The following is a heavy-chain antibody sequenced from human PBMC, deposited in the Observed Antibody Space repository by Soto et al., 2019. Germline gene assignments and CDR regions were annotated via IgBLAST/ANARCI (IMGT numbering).Heavy chain of an antibody. CDR2: ISYDGSNK. D-gene: IGHD2-15*01. J-gene: IGHJ4*02. Sequence: GGSLRLSCAASGFTFSSYGMHWVRQAPGKGLEWVAVISYDGSNKYYADSVKGRFTISRDNSKNTLYLQMNSLSGEDTAIYYCTKDGCSGGDCYFNFDHWGLGTLVTVSS. V-gene: IGHV3-30*18. CDR3: TKDGCSGGDCYFNFDH. CDR1: GFTFSSYG.